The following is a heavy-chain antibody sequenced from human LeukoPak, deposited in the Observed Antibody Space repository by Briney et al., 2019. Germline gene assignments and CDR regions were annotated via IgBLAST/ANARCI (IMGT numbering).Heavy chain of an antibody. J-gene: IGHJ3*02. Sequence: PGGSLRLSCAASGFTFDDYGMSWVRQAPGKGLEWVSGINWNGGSTGYADSVKGRFTISRDNAKNSLYLQMNSLRAEDTALHYCARVYYDSSGYYPPVGAFDIWGQGTMVTVSS. V-gene: IGHV3-20*04. CDR2: INWNGGST. CDR1: GFTFDDYG. D-gene: IGHD3-22*01. CDR3: ARVYYDSSGYYPPVGAFDI.